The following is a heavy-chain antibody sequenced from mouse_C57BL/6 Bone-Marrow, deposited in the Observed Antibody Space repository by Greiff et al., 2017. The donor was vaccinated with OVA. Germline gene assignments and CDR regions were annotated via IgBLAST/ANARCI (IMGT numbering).Heavy chain of an antibody. CDR1: GYAFSSSW. Sequence: VQLQESGPELVKPGASVKISCTASGYAFSSSWMNWVKQRPGKGLEWIGRIYPGDGDTNYNGKFKGKATLTADKSSSTAYMQLSSLTSEDSAVYFCARPRPYWYFDVWGTGTTVTVSS. CDR2: IYPGDGDT. CDR3: ARPRPYWYFDV. V-gene: IGHV1-82*01. J-gene: IGHJ1*03.